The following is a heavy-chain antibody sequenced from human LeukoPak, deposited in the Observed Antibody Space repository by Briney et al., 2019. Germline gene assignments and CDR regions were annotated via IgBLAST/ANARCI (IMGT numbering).Heavy chain of an antibody. CDR2: IYHSGST. V-gene: IGHV4-30-2*01. CDR1: GGSISSGGYY. D-gene: IGHD6-19*01. CDR3: ARDNVGIAVNYYGMDV. Sequence: SQTLSLTCTVSGGSISSGGYYWSWIRQPPGKGLEWIGYIYHSGSTYYNPSLKSRVTISVDRSKNQFSLKLSSVTAADTAVYYCARDNVGIAVNYYGMDVWGQGTTVTVSS. J-gene: IGHJ6*02.